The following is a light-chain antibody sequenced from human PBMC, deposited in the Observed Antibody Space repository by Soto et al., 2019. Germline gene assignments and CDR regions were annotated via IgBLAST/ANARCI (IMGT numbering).Light chain of an antibody. V-gene: IGLV1-44*01. CDR2: SND. CDR3: TSRDDSLDGFV. CDR1: SSSIGSTT. J-gene: IGLJ1*01. Sequence: QSVLTQPPSASGTPGQRITISCSGSSSSIGSTTVNWYQQLPGTAPKLLIFSNDERPSGVPDRLSGSKSGTSASLAISGLRSEHEADYCCTSRDDSLDGFVFGAGTKVTVL.